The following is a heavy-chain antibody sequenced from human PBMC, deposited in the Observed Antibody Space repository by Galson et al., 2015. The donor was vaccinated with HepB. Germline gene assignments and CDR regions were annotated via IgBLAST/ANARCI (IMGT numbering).Heavy chain of an antibody. CDR2: INAGNGNT. Sequence: SVKVSCKASGYTFTSYAMHWVRQAPGQRLEWMGWINAGNGNTKYSQKFQGRVTITRDTSASTAYMELSSLRSEDTAMYYCARLSDYIWGRKETWFDPWGQGTLVTVSS. CDR1: GYTFTSYA. D-gene: IGHD3-16*01. V-gene: IGHV1-3*01. J-gene: IGHJ5*02. CDR3: ARLSDYIWGRKETWFDP.